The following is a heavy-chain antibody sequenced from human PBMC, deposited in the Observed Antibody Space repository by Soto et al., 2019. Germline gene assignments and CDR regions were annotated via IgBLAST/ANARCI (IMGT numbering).Heavy chain of an antibody. CDR2: INTLSGDT. CDR1: GYTFSGYY. CDR3: ARSLLKVILPLGY. Sequence: QVQLVQSGAEVKKPGASVKVSSKASGYTFSGYYMHWVRQAPGQGLEWMGWINTLSGDTSFPQKFPGTLAMTRDTSIDTAFMEVSRLTSDDTAIYYCARSLLKVILPLGYWGQGTLVSVSS. J-gene: IGHJ4*02. V-gene: IGHV1-2*02. D-gene: IGHD3-3*02.